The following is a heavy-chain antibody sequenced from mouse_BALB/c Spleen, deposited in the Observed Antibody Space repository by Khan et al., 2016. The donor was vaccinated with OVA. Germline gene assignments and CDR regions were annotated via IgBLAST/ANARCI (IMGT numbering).Heavy chain of an antibody. CDR2: ISYSGST. Sequence: EVELVESGPGLVKPSQSLSLTCTVTGYSITSDYAWNWIRQFPGNKLEWMGYISYSGSTSYNPSLESRISIIRDTSKNQFFLQLNSVTTEDTATYYWGRIRFYHRVSLFDYWGQGTTLTVSS. CDR3: GRIRFYHRVSLFDY. CDR1: GYSITSDYA. V-gene: IGHV3-2*02. D-gene: IGHD2-14*01. J-gene: IGHJ2*01.